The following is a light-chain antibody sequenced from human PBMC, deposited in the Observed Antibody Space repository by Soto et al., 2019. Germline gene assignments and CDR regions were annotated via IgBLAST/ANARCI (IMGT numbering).Light chain of an antibody. V-gene: IGKV1-5*01. J-gene: IGKJ4*01. CDR2: DAS. CDR3: QQYNTYPLT. Sequence: DIQMTQSPSTLSASVGDRVTITCRASQTISNWLAWYQQKPGKAPKVLIYDASTLDGGVPSRFSGRRSGTDFTLTISSLQPSDFATYCCQQYNTYPLTFGARTKVEI. CDR1: QTISNW.